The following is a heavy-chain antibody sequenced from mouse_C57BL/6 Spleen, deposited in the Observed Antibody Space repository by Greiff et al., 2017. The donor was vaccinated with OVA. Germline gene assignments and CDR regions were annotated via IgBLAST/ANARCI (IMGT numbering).Heavy chain of an antibody. CDR3: ARIGATGGFAY. V-gene: IGHV1-69*01. CDR2: IDPSDSYT. CDR1: GYTFTSYW. Sequence: QVQLQQPGAELVMPGASVKLSCKASGYTFTSYWMHWVKQRPGQGLEWIGEIDPSDSYTNYNQKFKGKSTLTVDKSSSTAYMQLSSLTSEDSAVYYCARIGATGGFAYWGQGTLVTVSA. J-gene: IGHJ3*01. D-gene: IGHD3-1*01.